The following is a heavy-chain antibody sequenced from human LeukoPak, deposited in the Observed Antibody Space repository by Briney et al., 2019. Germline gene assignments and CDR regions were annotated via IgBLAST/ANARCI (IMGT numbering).Heavy chain of an antibody. D-gene: IGHD6-6*01. J-gene: IGHJ3*02. Sequence: SETLSLTCTVSGGSISSSSYHWGWIRQPPGKGLEWIGSIYYSGSTYYNPSLKGRVTISVDTSKNQFSLKLSSVTAADTAVYYCARTSIAARRANAFDIWGQGTMVTVSS. CDR2: IYYSGST. V-gene: IGHV4-39*07. CDR1: GGSISSSSYH. CDR3: ARTSIAARRANAFDI.